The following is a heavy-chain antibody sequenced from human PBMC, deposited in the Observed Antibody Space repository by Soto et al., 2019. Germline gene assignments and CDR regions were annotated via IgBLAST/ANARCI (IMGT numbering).Heavy chain of an antibody. CDR3: ARSSPSVRSSRDGYNDCFGY. J-gene: IGHJ4*02. V-gene: IGHV1-24*01. Sequence: ASVKVSCKVSGYTLTELSMHWVRQAPGKGLEWMGGFDPEDGETIYAQKFQGRVTMTEDTSTDTAYMELSSLRSEDTAVYYCARSSPSVRSSRDGYNDCFGYWGQGTLVTVSS. CDR2: FDPEDGET. CDR1: GYTLTELS. D-gene: IGHD5-12*01.